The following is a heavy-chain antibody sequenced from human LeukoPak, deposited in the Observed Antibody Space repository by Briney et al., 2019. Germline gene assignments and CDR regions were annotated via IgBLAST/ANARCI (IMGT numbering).Heavy chain of an antibody. Sequence: SETLSLTCTVSAGSISSSSYYWGWIRQPPGKGLEWIGNIYYSGSTYYNPSLKSRVTISVDTSKNQFSLKLSSVTAADTAVYYCARRDGYNSYYFDYWGQGTLVTVSS. CDR1: AGSISSSSYY. V-gene: IGHV4-39*01. CDR2: IYYSGST. J-gene: IGHJ4*02. D-gene: IGHD5-24*01. CDR3: ARRDGYNSYYFDY.